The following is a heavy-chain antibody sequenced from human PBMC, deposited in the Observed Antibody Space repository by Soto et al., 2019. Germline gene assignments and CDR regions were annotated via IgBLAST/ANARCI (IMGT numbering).Heavy chain of an antibody. J-gene: IGHJ6*02. CDR1: GFTFSSYG. D-gene: IGHD6-13*01. V-gene: IGHV3-30*18. CDR3: AKEVAAAGNFYYYYYGMDV. Sequence: QVQLVESGGGVVQPGRSLRLSCAASGFTFSSYGMHWVRQAPGKGLEWVAVISYDGSNKYYADSVKGRFTIPRDNSKNTLYLQMNSLRAEDTAVYYCAKEVAAAGNFYYYYYGMDVWGQGTTVTVSS. CDR2: ISYDGSNK.